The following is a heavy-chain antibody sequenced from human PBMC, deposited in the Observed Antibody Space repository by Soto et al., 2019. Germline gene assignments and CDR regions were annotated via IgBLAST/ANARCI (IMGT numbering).Heavy chain of an antibody. CDR1: GGSVSSNSYS. J-gene: IGHJ4*02. CDR3: ASRKSSPYFDY. Sequence: SETLSLTCTVSGGSVSSNSYSWGWIRQSPGKGLEWIGNIYYSGSTYYNPSLKSRVTISIDTSKNQFSLKLSSVTAADTAVYYCASRKSSPYFDYWGQGTLVTVSS. V-gene: IGHV4-39*07. D-gene: IGHD3-10*01. CDR2: IYYSGST.